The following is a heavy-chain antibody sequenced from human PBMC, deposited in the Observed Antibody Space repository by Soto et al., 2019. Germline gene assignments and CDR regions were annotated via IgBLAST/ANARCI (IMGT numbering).Heavy chain of an antibody. CDR3: ASAPAYSGNYCWFDP. CDR2: IYYSGST. Sequence: PSETLSLTCTVSGGSISRSDFYWSWIRQPPGKGLEWIGYIYYSGSTYYNPSLKSRVTISVDTSKNQFSLKLSSVTAADTAVYYRASAPAYSGNYCWFDPWGQGTLVTVSS. D-gene: IGHD4-4*01. J-gene: IGHJ5*02. CDR1: GGSISRSDFY. V-gene: IGHV4-30-4*01.